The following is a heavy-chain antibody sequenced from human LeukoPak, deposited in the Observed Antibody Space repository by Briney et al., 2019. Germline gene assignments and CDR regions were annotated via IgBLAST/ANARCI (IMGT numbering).Heavy chain of an antibody. CDR3: ARGVNWWYFDL. V-gene: IGHV3-7*01. D-gene: IGHD1-1*01. CDR1: GFTFSSYA. CDR2: IKQDGSDK. Sequence: GGSLRLSCAASGFTFSSYAMSWVRQAPGKGLEWVANIKQDGSDKYYVDSVKGRFTISRDNAKNSLYLQMNSLRAEDTAVYYCARGVNWWYFDLWGRGTLVVVSS. J-gene: IGHJ2*01.